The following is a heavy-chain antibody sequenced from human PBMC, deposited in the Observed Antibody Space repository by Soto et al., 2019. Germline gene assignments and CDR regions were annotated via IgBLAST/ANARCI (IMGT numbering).Heavy chain of an antibody. CDR2: IKESGFA. V-gene: IGHV4-34*01. CDR1: NGSFSDYF. J-gene: IGHJ4*02. CDR3: ARGKSSGPLYYFDN. D-gene: IGHD6-19*01. Sequence: LTCGVYNGSFSDYFWNWIRQPPGKGLECIGEIKESGFATYNPSLKRRVTMSVDTANNQFSLKVTSVTAADTAVYYCARGKSSGPLYYFDNWGQGPLVTVSS.